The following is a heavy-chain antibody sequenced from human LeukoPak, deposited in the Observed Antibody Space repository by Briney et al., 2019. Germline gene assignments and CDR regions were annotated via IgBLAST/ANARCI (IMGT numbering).Heavy chain of an antibody. CDR1: GFTFGDYA. V-gene: IGHV3-9*01. Sequence: SLLLSCAASGFTFGDYAMHWVRQAPGKGLEWVSGISWNSGSIGYADSVKGRFTISRDNAKNSLYLQMNSLRAEDTALYYCANKDYWGQGTLVTVSS. J-gene: IGHJ4*02. CDR2: ISWNSGSI. CDR3: ANKDY.